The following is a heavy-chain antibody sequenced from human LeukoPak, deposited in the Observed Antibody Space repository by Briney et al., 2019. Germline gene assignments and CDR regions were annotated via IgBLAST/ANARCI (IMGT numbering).Heavy chain of an antibody. CDR1: GYTFTSYD. J-gene: IGHJ6*02. CDR3: ARGVHFDWLLTPYYDYGMDV. D-gene: IGHD3-9*01. Sequence: ASVKVSCKASGYTFTSYDINWVRQATGQGLEWMGWMNPNSGNTGYAQKFQGRVTMTRNTSISTAYMELSSLRSEDTAVYYCARGVHFDWLLTPYYDYGMDVWGQGTTVTVSS. CDR2: MNPNSGNT. V-gene: IGHV1-8*01.